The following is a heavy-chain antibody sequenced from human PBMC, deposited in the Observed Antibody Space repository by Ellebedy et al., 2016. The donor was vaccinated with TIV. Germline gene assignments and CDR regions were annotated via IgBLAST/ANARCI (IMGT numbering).Heavy chain of an antibody. CDR3: AVVDFC. D-gene: IGHD2-15*01. J-gene: IGHJ4*02. Sequence: PGGSLRLSCAASGFAVNGYYITWVRQAPGKGLDWVSVVFTSDVTSYTASVLGRFTISSDTYKNTVQLQMNSLRVEDTAIYYCAVVDFCWGQGTQVTVSS. CDR1: GFAVNGYY. CDR2: VFTSDVT. V-gene: IGHV3-53*01.